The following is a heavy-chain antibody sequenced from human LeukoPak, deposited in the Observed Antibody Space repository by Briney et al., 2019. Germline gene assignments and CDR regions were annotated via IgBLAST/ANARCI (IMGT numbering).Heavy chain of an antibody. CDR2: ISGSGGNT. Sequence: GGSLRLSCAASGFTFSRYAMSWVRQAPGKGLEWVSEISGSGGNTNYADSVKGRFTVSRDNSKSTLYLQMNSLRAGDTAIYFCAKEGYTSGWSFDYWGQGILVTASS. CDR3: AKEGYTSGWSFDY. D-gene: IGHD6-19*01. V-gene: IGHV3-23*01. J-gene: IGHJ4*02. CDR1: GFTFSRYA.